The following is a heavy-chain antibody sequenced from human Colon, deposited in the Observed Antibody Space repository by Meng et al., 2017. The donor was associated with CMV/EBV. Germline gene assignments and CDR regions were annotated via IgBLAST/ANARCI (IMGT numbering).Heavy chain of an antibody. V-gene: IGHV4-39*07. D-gene: IGHD6-19*01. J-gene: IGHJ4*02. CDR2: IHSSGTT. Sequence: SETLSLTCTVSGASISSRSYYWGWIRQPPGKGLEWIGNIHSSGTTYYNPSLKSRVTISVDTSKNQVSLKVNSVTAADTAMYYCVRGGGIGVADYWGQGTLVTVSS. CDR3: VRGGGIGVADY. CDR1: GASISSRSYY.